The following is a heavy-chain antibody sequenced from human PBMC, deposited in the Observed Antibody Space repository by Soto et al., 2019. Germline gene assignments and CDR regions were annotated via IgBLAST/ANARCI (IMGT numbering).Heavy chain of an antibody. D-gene: IGHD2-8*02. Sequence: EVQLLESGGGLVQPGGSLRLSCAASGFIFSNYALSWVRQAPGMRLEWVSSIKNTGGSTYYADSVKGRFTISRDNSKNTLYRNMNSLRAEDTAVYVCANHPLSTTGGIEYFQHWGRGTLVTVSS. CDR1: GFIFSNYA. CDR3: ANHPLSTTGGIEYFQH. V-gene: IGHV3-23*01. CDR2: IKNTGGST. J-gene: IGHJ1*01.